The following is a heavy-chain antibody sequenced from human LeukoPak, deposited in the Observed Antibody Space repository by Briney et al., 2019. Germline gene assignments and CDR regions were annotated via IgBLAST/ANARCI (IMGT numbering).Heavy chain of an antibody. CDR1: GFAFTDYY. CDR3: ARAGRLQYGDYVAFGY. V-gene: IGHV3-11*01. D-gene: IGHD4-17*01. J-gene: IGHJ4*02. CDR2: ISISGTTI. Sequence: PGGSLRLSCAASGFAFTDYYMSWIRQAPGKGLDWVSYISISGTTINYADSVKGRFTFSRDNAKNSLYLQMNSLRAEDTAVYYCARAGRLQYGDYVAFGYWGQGTLVTVSS.